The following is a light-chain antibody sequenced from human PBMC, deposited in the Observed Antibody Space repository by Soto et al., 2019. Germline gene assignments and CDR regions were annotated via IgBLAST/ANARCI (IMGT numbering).Light chain of an antibody. CDR3: LLYYGGAQV. J-gene: IGLJ2*01. V-gene: IGLV7-43*01. CDR1: PAAVTSGYY. Sequence: AVVLQGPSLPGPQEGPVPLPGASTPAAVTSGYYPNWFQQKPGKAPRALIYSTSNKHSWTPARFSGPLLGGKAALTLSGVQPEDEAEYYCLLYYGGAQVFGGGTKLTVL. CDR2: STS.